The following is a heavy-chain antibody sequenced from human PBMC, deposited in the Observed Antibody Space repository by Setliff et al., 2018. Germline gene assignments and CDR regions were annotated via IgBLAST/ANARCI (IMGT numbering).Heavy chain of an antibody. D-gene: IGHD2-21*02. CDR2: IGAYNGNT. J-gene: IGHJ6*02. CDR3: ARVGKVTAIHFSYYGMDV. Sequence: GASVKVSCKASGYTFTNYGVTWVRQAPGQGLEWMGWIGAYNGNTYNAHKFQGRVTMTRNTSISTAYMELSSLRSEDTAVYYCARVGKVTAIHFSYYGMDVWGQGTTVTVSS. CDR1: GYTFTNYG. V-gene: IGHV1-18*01.